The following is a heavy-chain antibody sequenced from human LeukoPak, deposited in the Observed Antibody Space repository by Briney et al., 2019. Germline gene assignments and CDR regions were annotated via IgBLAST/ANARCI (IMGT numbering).Heavy chain of an antibody. J-gene: IGHJ6*03. Sequence: ETSETLSLTCTVSGGSISSSSYYWGWIRQPPGKGLEWIGSIYYSGSTYYNPSLKSRVTISVDTSKNQFSLKLSSVTAADTAVYYCARDVRYCSSTSCYYYYYYKDVWGKGTTVTVSS. CDR2: IYYSGST. CDR1: GGSISSSSYY. CDR3: ARDVRYCSSTSCYYYYYYKDV. D-gene: IGHD2-2*01. V-gene: IGHV4-39*07.